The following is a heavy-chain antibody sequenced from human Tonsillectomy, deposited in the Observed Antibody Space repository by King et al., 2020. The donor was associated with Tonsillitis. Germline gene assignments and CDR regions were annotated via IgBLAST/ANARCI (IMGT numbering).Heavy chain of an antibody. J-gene: IGHJ4*02. D-gene: IGHD6-13*01. V-gene: IGHV3-48*03. Sequence: VQLVESGGGLVQPGGSLRLSCAASGFTFSNYEMNWVRQAPGKGLEWVSCISYSGTTIYDADSVKGRFTISRDNGQNPQYLQMNSLRVEETAVYYCATTCIAAADAFDYWGQGTLVTVSS. CDR2: ISYSGTTI. CDR3: ATTCIAAADAFDY. CDR1: GFTFSNYE.